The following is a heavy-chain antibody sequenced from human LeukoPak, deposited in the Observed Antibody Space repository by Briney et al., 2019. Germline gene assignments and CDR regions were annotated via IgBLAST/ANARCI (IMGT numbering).Heavy chain of an antibody. V-gene: IGHV1-18*01. Sequence: GASVKVSCKASGYTFTNYCITWVRQAPGKGLEWMGWISTYNGDTNYARKLQGRVTMTTDTSTSRAYMVLRSLRSDYTAGYYCATYGGNSALYLDYWGQGTLVTVSS. CDR2: ISTYNGDT. CDR3: ATYGGNSALYLDY. D-gene: IGHD4-23*01. J-gene: IGHJ4*02. CDR1: GYTFTNYC.